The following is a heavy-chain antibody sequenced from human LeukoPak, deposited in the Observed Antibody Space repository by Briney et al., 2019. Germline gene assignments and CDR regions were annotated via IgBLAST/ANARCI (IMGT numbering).Heavy chain of an antibody. D-gene: IGHD3-3*01. Sequence: GGSLRLSCAPSGFPFSSYWMSWVRQAPGKGLEWVANINQDGSGKYSLDSVKGRLIISRDNSKNTLYLQMNSLRAEDTAVYYCAKTYYDFRSGYFHWGQGTLVTVSS. CDR1: GFPFSSYW. J-gene: IGHJ4*02. V-gene: IGHV3-7*03. CDR2: INQDGSGK. CDR3: AKTYYDFRSGYFH.